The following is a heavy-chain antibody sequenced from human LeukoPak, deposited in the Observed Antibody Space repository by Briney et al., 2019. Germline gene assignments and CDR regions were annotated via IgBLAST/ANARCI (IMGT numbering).Heavy chain of an antibody. J-gene: IGHJ3*02. D-gene: IGHD3-22*01. CDR1: GGSISSYY. V-gene: IGHV4-59*01. CDR2: IYYSGST. Sequence: SETLYLTCTVSGGSISSYYWSWIRQPPGKGLEWIGYIYYSGSTNYNPSLKSRVTISVDTSKNQFSLKLSSVTAADTAVYYCARGGDYDSSGPDAFDIWGQGTMVTVSS. CDR3: ARGGDYDSSGPDAFDI.